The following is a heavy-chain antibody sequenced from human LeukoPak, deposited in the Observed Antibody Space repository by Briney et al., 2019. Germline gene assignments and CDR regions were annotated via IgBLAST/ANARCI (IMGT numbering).Heavy chain of an antibody. D-gene: IGHD2-2*01. CDR3: ARSYCSSTSWGCYYYGMDV. CDR2: INHSGST. J-gene: IGHJ6*02. CDR1: GGSFSGYY. Sequence: NPSETLSLTCAVYGGSFSGYYWSWIRQPPGKGLEWIGEINHSGSTNYNPSLKSRVTISVDTSKNQFSLKLSSVTAADTAVYYCARSYCSSTSWGCYYYGMDVWGQGTTVTVSS. V-gene: IGHV4-34*01.